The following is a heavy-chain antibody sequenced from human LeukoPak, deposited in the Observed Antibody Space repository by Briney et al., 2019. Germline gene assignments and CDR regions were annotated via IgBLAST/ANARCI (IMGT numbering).Heavy chain of an antibody. J-gene: IGHJ3*02. D-gene: IGHD3-22*01. CDR3: ACLTTADAFDI. V-gene: IGHV4-34*01. CDR2: INPSRNT. Sequence: SETLSLTCAVFGGSFSGYYWNWIRQPPGKGLEWIGQINPSRNTNYNPSLKSRVTILVDTSKKQYSLKLSSVTAADTAVYYFACLTTADAFDIWGKGTMVTVSS. CDR1: GGSFSGYY.